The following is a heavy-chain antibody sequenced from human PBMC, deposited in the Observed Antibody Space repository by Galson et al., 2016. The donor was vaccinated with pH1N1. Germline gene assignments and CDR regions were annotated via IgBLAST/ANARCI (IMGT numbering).Heavy chain of an antibody. Sequence: SLRLSCAASGFTFNEYGMNWVRQAPGKGLEWVSGVIWNGGSPGYADSVKGRFTISRDNAKKSLYLQLNSLRVEDTAVYYCASKLYGDPNYWGQGALVTVSS. CDR3: ASKLYGDPNY. D-gene: IGHD4-17*01. CDR1: GFTFNEYG. CDR2: VIWNGGSP. J-gene: IGHJ4*02. V-gene: IGHV3-20*04.